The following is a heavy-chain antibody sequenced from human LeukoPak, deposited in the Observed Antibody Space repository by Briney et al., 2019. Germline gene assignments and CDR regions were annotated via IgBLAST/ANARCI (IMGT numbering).Heavy chain of an antibody. J-gene: IGHJ5*02. Sequence: GGSLRLSCAASGFTFNNYNMHWVRQAPGKGLEWVAIVSYDGSNKYYADSVKGRFTISRDNSKNTLYLQMNSLRAEDTAVYYCARDQWLSPTGWFDPWGQGTLVTVSS. CDR3: ARDQWLSPTGWFDP. V-gene: IGHV3-30*03. CDR1: GFTFNNYN. D-gene: IGHD6-19*01. CDR2: VSYDGSNK.